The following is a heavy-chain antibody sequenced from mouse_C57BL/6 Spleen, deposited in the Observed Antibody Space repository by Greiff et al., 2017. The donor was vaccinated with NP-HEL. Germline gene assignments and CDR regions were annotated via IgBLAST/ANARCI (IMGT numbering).Heavy chain of an antibody. CDR1: GYTFTSYW. J-gene: IGHJ3*01. D-gene: IGHD1-1*01. CDR2: IHPNSGST. CDR3: AREGSSYEGWVAY. Sequence: VQLQQPGAELVKPGASVKLSCKASGYTFTSYWMHWVKQRPGQGLEWIGMIHPNSGSTNYNEKFKSKATLTVDKSSSTAYMQLSSLTSEDSAVYYCAREGSSYEGWVAYWGQGTLVTVSA. V-gene: IGHV1-64*01.